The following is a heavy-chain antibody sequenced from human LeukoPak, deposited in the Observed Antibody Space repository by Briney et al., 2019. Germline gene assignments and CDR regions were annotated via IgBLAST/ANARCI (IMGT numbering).Heavy chain of an antibody. CDR2: IYPGDSDI. V-gene: IGHV5-51*01. CDR3: ARQDYYDSSTIDY. CDR1: GYSFTSYW. J-gene: IGHJ4*02. Sequence: GESLKISCKGSGYSFTSYWIGWVRQMPGKGLEWMGTIYPGDSDIRYSPSFQGQVTISADKSISTAYLQWSSLKASDTAMYYCARQDYYDSSTIDYWGQGTLVTVSS. D-gene: IGHD3-22*01.